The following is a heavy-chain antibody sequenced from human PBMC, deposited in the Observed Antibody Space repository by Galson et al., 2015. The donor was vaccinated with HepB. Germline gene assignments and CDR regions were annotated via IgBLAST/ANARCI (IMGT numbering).Heavy chain of an antibody. CDR3: ARGGVGDPGDYYYYYMDV. Sequence: ETLSLTCTVSGGSISSYYWSWIRQPPGKGLEWIGYIYYSGSTNYNPSLKSRVTISVDTSKNQFSLKLSSVTAADTAVYYCARGGVGDPGDYYYYYMDVWGKGTTVTVSS. J-gene: IGHJ6*03. CDR2: IYYSGST. V-gene: IGHV4-59*01. D-gene: IGHD2-21*02. CDR1: GGSISSYY.